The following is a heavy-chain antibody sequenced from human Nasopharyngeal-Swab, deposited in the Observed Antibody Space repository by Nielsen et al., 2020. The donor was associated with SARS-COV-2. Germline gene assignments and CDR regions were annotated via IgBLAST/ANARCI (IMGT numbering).Heavy chain of an antibody. CDR2: INSVGSST. J-gene: IGHJ6*02. CDR3: ARESYNWNVYYHYGMDV. D-gene: IGHD1-1*01. Sequence: GGSLRLSCAASGFTFSSYWMHWVPQAPGKGLVWVSRINSVGSSTSYADSVKGRFTISRDNAKNTLYLQMNSLRAEDTAVYYCARESYNWNVYYHYGMDVWGQGTTVTVSS. V-gene: IGHV3-74*01. CDR1: GFTFSSYW.